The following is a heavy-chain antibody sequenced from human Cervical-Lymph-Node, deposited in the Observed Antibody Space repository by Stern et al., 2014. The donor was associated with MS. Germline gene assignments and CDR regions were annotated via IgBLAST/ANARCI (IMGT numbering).Heavy chain of an antibody. CDR1: GFTFNAYS. CDR2: ISSSSTNI. Sequence: EVQLVESGGGLVKPGGSLRLSCSASGFTFNAYSLNWVRQAPGKGLAWGSSISSSSTNIYYADSVKGRFTISRDNAKNSLYLQMNSLRVEDTAVYYCARAWGPGITMIVAVRIDSWGQGTLVTVSS. CDR3: ARAWGPGITMIVAVRIDS. J-gene: IGHJ4*02. D-gene: IGHD3-22*01. V-gene: IGHV3-21*01.